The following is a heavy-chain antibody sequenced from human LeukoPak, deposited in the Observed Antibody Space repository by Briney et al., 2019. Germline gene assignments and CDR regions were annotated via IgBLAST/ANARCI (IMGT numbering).Heavy chain of an antibody. J-gene: IGHJ6*02. CDR2: VNRDGSET. Sequence: GGSLRLSCAASGFALSSHWMTWVRQVPGTGPEWVANVNRDGSETYYLDSVKGRFTISKDNAKNSLYLQMNSLRAEDTALYHCARNNGMDVWGQGTTVIVSS. CDR1: GFALSSHW. V-gene: IGHV3-7*03. CDR3: ARNNGMDV.